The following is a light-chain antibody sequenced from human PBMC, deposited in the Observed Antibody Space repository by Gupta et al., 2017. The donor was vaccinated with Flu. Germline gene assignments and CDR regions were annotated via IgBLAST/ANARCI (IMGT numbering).Light chain of an antibody. CDR1: QSISSW. CDR2: KAS. CDR3: QQYNSYSYS. Sequence: DIQMTQSPSTLSASVGDRVTITCRASQSISSWLAWYQQKPGKAPKLLIYKASNLESGVPSRFSCSGSGTEFTLTISSLQPDDFATYYCQQYNSYSYSFGQGTKLEIK. V-gene: IGKV1-5*03. J-gene: IGKJ2*03.